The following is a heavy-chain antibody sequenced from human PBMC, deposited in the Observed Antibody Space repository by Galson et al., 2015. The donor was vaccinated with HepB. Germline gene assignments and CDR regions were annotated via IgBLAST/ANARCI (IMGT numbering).Heavy chain of an antibody. CDR1: GYTFTSYD. D-gene: IGHD2-2*01. CDR3: ARGYCSSTSCYEKNWFDP. Sequence: SVKVSCKASGYTFTSYDINWVRQATGQGLEWMGWMNPNSGNTGYAQKFQGRVTMTRNTSISTAYMELSSLRSEDTAVYYCARGYCSSTSCYEKNWFDPWGQGALVTVSS. J-gene: IGHJ5*02. V-gene: IGHV1-8*01. CDR2: MNPNSGNT.